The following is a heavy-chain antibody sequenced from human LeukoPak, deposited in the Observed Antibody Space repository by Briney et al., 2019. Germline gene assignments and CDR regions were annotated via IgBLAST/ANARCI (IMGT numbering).Heavy chain of an antibody. CDR2: ISSSSSYI. CDR3: ARDPAGEDWFDP. CDR1: GFTFTHYG. D-gene: IGHD2-2*01. J-gene: IGHJ5*02. V-gene: IGHV3-21*01. Sequence: GGSLRLSCAASGFTFTHYGMNWVRQAPGKGLEWVSSISSSSSYIYYADSVKGRFTISRDNAKNSLYLQMNSLRAEDTAVYYCARDPAGEDWFDPWGQGTLVTVSS.